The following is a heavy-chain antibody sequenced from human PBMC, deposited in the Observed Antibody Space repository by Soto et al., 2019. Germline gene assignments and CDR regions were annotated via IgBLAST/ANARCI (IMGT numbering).Heavy chain of an antibody. CDR2: IDPSDSYT. V-gene: IGHV5-10-1*01. D-gene: IGHD1-26*01. J-gene: IGHJ4*02. Sequence: LKISCKGSGYSFTSYWISWVRQMPGKGLEWMGRIDPSDSYTNYSPSFQGHVTISADKSISTAYLQWSSLKASDTAMYYCARVVGATYYFDYWGQGTLVTVSS. CDR3: ARVVGATYYFDY. CDR1: GYSFTSYW.